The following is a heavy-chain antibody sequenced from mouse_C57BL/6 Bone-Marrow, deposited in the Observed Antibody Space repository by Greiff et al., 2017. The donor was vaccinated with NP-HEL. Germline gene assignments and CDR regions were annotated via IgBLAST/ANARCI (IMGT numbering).Heavy chain of an antibody. CDR1: GFTFSDYY. Sequence: EVKLEESGGGLVQPGGSLKLSCAASGFTFSDYYMYWVRQTPEKRLEWVAYISNGGGSTYYPDTVKGRFTISRDNAKNTLYLQMSRLKSEDTAMYYCARPSSDWGQGTSVTVSS. D-gene: IGHD3-1*01. CDR3: ARPSSD. CDR2: ISNGGGST. V-gene: IGHV5-12*01. J-gene: IGHJ4*01.